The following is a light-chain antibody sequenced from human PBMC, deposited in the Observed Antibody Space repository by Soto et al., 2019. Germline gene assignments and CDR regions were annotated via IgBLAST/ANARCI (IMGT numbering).Light chain of an antibody. CDR3: QQSYNTPTT. CDR2: DAS. J-gene: IGKJ5*01. Sequence: IVLTQAPDTLSVSPGERVTLSCRASQSVSRNLAWYQQKPGQAPRILISDASKRAAGIPSRVSGSGSGTDLTLTITGLKPEDFETYGGQQSYNTPTTFGQGTRVEIK. CDR1: QSVSRN. V-gene: IGKV3-11*01.